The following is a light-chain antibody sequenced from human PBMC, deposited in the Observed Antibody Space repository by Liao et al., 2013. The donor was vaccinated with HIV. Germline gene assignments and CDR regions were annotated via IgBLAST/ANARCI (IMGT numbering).Light chain of an antibody. J-gene: IGLJ1*01. CDR1: EHWKKV. V-gene: IGLV3-21*01. CDR3: QVWDSSSDHYV. CDR2: YDT. Sequence: SYELTQPPSVSVAPGKTATLACGGNEHWKKVSALVPTKDQARPLLVVIYYDTDRPSGIPERFSGSNSGNTATLTISRVEAGDEADYYCQVWDSSSDHYVFGPGTKVSVL.